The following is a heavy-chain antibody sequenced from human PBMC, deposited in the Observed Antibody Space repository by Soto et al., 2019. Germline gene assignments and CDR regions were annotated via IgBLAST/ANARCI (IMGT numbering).Heavy chain of an antibody. CDR2: INPNSGGT. CDR1: GFTFTSYG. J-gene: IGHJ3*02. V-gene: IGHV1-2*02. CDR3: ARERSGSYYVLDAFDI. D-gene: IGHD1-26*01. Sequence: ASVKVSCKASGFTFTSYGINWVRQAPGQGLEWMGWINPNSGGTNYAQKFQGRVTMTRDTSISTAYMELSRLRSDDTAVYYCARERSGSYYVLDAFDIWGQGTMVTVSS.